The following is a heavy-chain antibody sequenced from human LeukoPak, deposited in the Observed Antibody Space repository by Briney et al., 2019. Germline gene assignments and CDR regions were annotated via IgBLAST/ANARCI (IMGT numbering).Heavy chain of an antibody. CDR3: ARRDKDGYNYGDI. D-gene: IGHD5-24*01. CDR2: IYPGGSDT. Sequence: GESLKISCKGSGYSFTSYWIGWVRQIPGKGLEWMGIIYPGGSDTRYSPSFQGQVTISADKSISTAYLQWSSLKASDTAMYYCARRDKDGYNYGDIWGQGTMVTVSS. J-gene: IGHJ3*02. V-gene: IGHV5-51*01. CDR1: GYSFTSYW.